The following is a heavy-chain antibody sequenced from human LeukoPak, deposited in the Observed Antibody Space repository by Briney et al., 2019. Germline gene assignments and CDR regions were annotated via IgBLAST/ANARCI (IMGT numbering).Heavy chain of an antibody. Sequence: ASVKVSCKASGYTFISYSMNWVRQAPGQGLEWMGWINTNTGNPTYAQGFTGRFVFSLDTSVSTAYLQISSLKAEDTAVYYCARDGSFAAAYAFDIWGQGTMVTVSS. V-gene: IGHV7-4-1*02. J-gene: IGHJ3*02. D-gene: IGHD6-13*01. CDR3: ARDGSFAAAYAFDI. CDR2: INTNTGNP. CDR1: GYTFISYS.